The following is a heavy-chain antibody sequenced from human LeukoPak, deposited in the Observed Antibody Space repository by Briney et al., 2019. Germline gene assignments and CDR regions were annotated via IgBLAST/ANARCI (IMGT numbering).Heavy chain of an antibody. D-gene: IGHD3-22*01. Sequence: SETLSLTCAVYGGSFSGYYWSWIRQPPGKGLEWIGEINHSGSTNYNPSLKSRVTISVDTSKNQFSLKLSSVTAADMAVYYCARDRHYYDSSGTFVYWGQGTLVTVSS. V-gene: IGHV4-34*01. CDR1: GGSFSGYY. CDR2: INHSGST. J-gene: IGHJ4*02. CDR3: ARDRHYYDSSGTFVY.